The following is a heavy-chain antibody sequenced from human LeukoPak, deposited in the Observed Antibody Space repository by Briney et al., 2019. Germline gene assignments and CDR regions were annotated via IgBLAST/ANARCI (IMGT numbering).Heavy chain of an antibody. CDR2: IRYDATKS. V-gene: IGHV3-30*02. Sequence: GGSLRLSCAASGFPFSNFAMHWVRQAPGKGLEWVAFIRYDATKSSYEDSVKGRFFISRDNSKNTLYLQMTSVRTEDTAVYYCAKSRASSGVAPAGFDYWGQGTLVTVSS. J-gene: IGHJ4*02. D-gene: IGHD6-13*01. CDR1: GFPFSNFA. CDR3: AKSRASSGVAPAGFDY.